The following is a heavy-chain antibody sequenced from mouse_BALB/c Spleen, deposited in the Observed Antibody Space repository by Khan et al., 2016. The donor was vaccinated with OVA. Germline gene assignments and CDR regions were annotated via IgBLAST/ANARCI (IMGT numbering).Heavy chain of an antibody. CDR3: ARGSTLSTTSYAMDY. V-gene: IGHV9-3-1*01. D-gene: IGHD2-4*01. CDR1: GYTFTNYG. J-gene: IGHJ4*01. Sequence: QVQLKQSGPELKKPGETVKISCKASGYTFTNYGMNWVKQAPGKGLKWMGWINTYTGEPTYADDFKGRFAFSLETSASTAYLQINNLKNEDTATYFCARGSTLSTTSYAMDYWGQGTSVTVSS. CDR2: INTYTGEP.